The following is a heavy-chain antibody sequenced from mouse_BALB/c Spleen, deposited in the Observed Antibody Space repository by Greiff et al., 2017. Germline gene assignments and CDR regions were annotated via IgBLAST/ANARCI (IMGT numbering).Heavy chain of an antibody. CDR2: ISSGSSTI. Sequence: EVKLVESGGGLVQPGGSRKLSCAASGFTFSSFGMHWVRQAPEKGLEWVAYISSGSSTIYYADTVKGRFTISRDNPKNTLLLQMTSLRSEDTAMYYCARSYGNYIDYWGQGTTLTVSS. V-gene: IGHV5-17*02. CDR3: ARSYGNYIDY. D-gene: IGHD2-1*01. J-gene: IGHJ2*01. CDR1: GFTFSSFG.